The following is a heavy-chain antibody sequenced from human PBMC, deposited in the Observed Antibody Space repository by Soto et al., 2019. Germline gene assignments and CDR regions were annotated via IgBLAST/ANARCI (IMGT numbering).Heavy chain of an antibody. V-gene: IGHV1-2*04. J-gene: IGHJ5*02. CDR3: ARVMCSTSCYDRGWFDP. D-gene: IGHD2-2*01. Sequence: ASVKVSCKASGYTFTGYYTHWVRQAPGQGLEWMGWINPNSGGTNYAQKFQGWVTMTRDTSISTAYMELSRLRSDDTAVYYCARVMCSTSCYDRGWFDPWGQGTLVTVSS. CDR1: GYTFTGYY. CDR2: INPNSGGT.